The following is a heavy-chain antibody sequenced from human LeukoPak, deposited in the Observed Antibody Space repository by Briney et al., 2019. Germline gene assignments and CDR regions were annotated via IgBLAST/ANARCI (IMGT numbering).Heavy chain of an antibody. J-gene: IGHJ4*02. D-gene: IGHD1-26*01. CDR3: ARGPVVGATRGGDY. V-gene: IGHV4-59*01. CDR2: IYYSGST. Sequence: SESLSLTCTVSGGSISSYYWSWIRQPPGKGLEWIGYIYYSGSTNYNPSLKSRVTISVDTSKNQFSLKLSSVTAADTAVYYCARGPVVGATRGGDYWGQGTLVTVSS. CDR1: GGSISSYY.